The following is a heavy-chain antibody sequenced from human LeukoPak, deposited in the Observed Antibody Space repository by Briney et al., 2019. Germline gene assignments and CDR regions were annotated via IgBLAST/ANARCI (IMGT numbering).Heavy chain of an antibody. V-gene: IGHV3-23*01. CDR2: ISGSGGST. D-gene: IGHD2-2*01. Sequence: GGSLRLSCAASGFTFSSYAMSWVRQAPGEGLEWVSAISGSGGSTYYADSVKGRFTISRDNSKNTLYLQMNSLRAEDTAVYYCAKPGCSSTSCFPDWYFDLWGRGTLVTVSS. CDR3: AKPGCSSTSCFPDWYFDL. CDR1: GFTFSSYA. J-gene: IGHJ2*01.